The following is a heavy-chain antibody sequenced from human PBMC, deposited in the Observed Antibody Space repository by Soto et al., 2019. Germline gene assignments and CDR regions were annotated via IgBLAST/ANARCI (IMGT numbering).Heavy chain of an antibody. CDR1: GFTFSSFE. J-gene: IGHJ4*02. D-gene: IGHD6-6*01. CDR2: IGSSGSTI. V-gene: IGHV3-48*03. Sequence: GGSLRLSCAASGFTFSSFEMNWVRQAPGKGLEWVSKIGSSGSTIWYADSVKGRFTISRDDAKNSLYLQMNSLRGEDTAVYYCARATYSSSYYFDSWGQGTLVTVSS. CDR3: ARATYSSSYYFDS.